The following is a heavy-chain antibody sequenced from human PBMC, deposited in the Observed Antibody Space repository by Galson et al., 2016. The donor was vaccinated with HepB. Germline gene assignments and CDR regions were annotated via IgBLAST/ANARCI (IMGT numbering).Heavy chain of an antibody. V-gene: IGHV4-39*02. J-gene: IGHJ4*02. CDR1: GGSISGRSYY. CDR3: ARDRPHPTHGFDY. Sequence: SETLSLTCTVSGGSISGRSYYWGWIRQPPGKGLEWIGSIYHGGNTYRNPSLKSRVTISVDTSKNQFSLKLSSVTAADTAVYYCARDRPHPTHGFDYWGLGTLVTVSS. CDR2: IYHGGNT.